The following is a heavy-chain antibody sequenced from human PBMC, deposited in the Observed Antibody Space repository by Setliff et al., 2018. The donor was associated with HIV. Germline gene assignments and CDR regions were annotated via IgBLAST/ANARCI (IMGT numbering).Heavy chain of an antibody. CDR2: IYIRGGT. Sequence: SETLSLTCTVSGVSISSDDYFWTWIRQPAGKGLEWIGRIYIRGGTSYSPSLKSRATISLDTSKNQFSLMLTSVTAADTAVYYCAKEERTSWPRVDSWGQGTLVTVSS. CDR1: GVSISSDDYF. CDR3: AKEERTSWPRVDS. V-gene: IGHV4-61*02. D-gene: IGHD6-13*01. J-gene: IGHJ4*02.